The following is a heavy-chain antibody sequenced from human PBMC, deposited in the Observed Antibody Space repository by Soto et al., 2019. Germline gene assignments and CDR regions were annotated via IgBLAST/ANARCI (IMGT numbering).Heavy chain of an antibody. CDR1: GFTFSSYG. J-gene: IGHJ4*02. CDR2: ISYDGSEK. D-gene: IGHD3-9*01. V-gene: IGHV3-30*18. Sequence: PGASLRLSCAASGFTFSSYGMHWVRQAPGKGLEWVAVISYDGSEKYYADSVKGRFTISRDNSKNTLYLQMNSLRAEDTAVYYCAKDHNDILTGYSPFDYWGQGT. CDR3: AKDHNDILTGYSPFDY.